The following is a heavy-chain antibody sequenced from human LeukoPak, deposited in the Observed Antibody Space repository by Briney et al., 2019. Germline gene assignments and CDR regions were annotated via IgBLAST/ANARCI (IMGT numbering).Heavy chain of an antibody. CDR3: ARFSTARDNWFDP. V-gene: IGHV5-51*01. D-gene: IGHD5-24*01. CDR2: IYPGDSDT. CDR1: GYSFTSYW. Sequence: GESLKISCKGSGYSFTSYWIGWVRQMPGKGLEWMGIIYPGDSDTRYSPSLQGQVTISVDKSVSTAYLQWSSLKASDTAMYYCARFSTARDNWFDPWGQGTLVTVSS. J-gene: IGHJ5*02.